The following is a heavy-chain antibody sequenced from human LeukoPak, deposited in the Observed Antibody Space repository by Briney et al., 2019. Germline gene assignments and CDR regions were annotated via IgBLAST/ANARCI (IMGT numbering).Heavy chain of an antibody. V-gene: IGHV4-31*11. CDR2: IYYSGST. CDR1: GGSISSGGYY. J-gene: IGHJ4*02. CDR3: AREYSGYDWPYYFDY. D-gene: IGHD5-12*01. Sequence: SGTLSLTCAVSGGSISSGGYYWSWIRQHPGKGLEWIGYIYYSGSTYYNPSLKSRVTISVDTSKNQFSLKLSSVTAADTAVYYCAREYSGYDWPYYFDYWGQGTLVTVSS.